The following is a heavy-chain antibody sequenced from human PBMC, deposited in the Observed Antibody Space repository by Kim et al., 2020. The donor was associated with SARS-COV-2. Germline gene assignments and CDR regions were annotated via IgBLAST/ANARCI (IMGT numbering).Heavy chain of an antibody. D-gene: IGHD6-6*01. CDR2: INHSGST. CDR3: ASLLGEYSSLYYYGMDV. Sequence: SETLSLTCAVYGGSFSGYYWSWIRQPPGKGLEWIGEINHSGSTNYNPSLKSRVTISVDTSKNQFSLKLSSVTAADTAVYYCASLLGEYSSLYYYGMDVWGQGTTVTVSS. V-gene: IGHV4-34*01. J-gene: IGHJ6*02. CDR1: GGSFSGYY.